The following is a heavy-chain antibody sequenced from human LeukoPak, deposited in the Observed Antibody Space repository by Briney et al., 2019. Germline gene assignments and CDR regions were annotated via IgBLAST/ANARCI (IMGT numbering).Heavy chain of an antibody. Sequence: ASVKVSCKASEYNFTAYYLHWVRQAPGQGLEWVGWFNPNSGATNCAQKFQGRVTMTRDTSISTASMELSRLTSDDTGVYYCARDLRSGTDGNYAMDVWGQGTTVTVSS. D-gene: IGHD1-26*01. CDR1: EYNFTAYY. CDR2: FNPNSGAT. CDR3: ARDLRSGTDGNYAMDV. V-gene: IGHV1-2*02. J-gene: IGHJ6*02.